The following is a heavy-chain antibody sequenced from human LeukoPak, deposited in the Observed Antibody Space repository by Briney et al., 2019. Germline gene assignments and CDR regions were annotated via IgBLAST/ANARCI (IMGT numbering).Heavy chain of an antibody. J-gene: IGHJ4*02. CDR3: AKVPGIKWGPFDY. CDR2: TNSDGSST. Sequence: PGGSLRLSCAASGFTFSSYWMHWVRQAPGKGLVWVSRTNSDGSSTSYADSVKGRFTISRDNSKNTLYLQMNSLRAEDTAVYYCAKVPGIKWGPFDYWGQGTLVTVSS. D-gene: IGHD5-12*01. CDR1: GFTFSSYW. V-gene: IGHV3-74*01.